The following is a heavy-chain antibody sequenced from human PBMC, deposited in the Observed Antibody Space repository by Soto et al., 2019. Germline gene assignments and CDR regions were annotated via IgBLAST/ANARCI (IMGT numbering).Heavy chain of an antibody. J-gene: IGHJ6*02. CDR2: ISYDGSNN. D-gene: IGHD6-6*01. V-gene: IGHV3-30*18. Sequence: QVQLVESGGGVVQPGRSLRLSCAASGFTFSSYGMHWVRQAPGKGLEGVAVISYDGSNNYYADSVKGRFTISRDNSKNTLYLQMNRLRAEDTAVYYCAKDKGRSSSSQRQGYGMDVWGQGTTVTVSS. CDR1: GFTFSSYG. CDR3: AKDKGRSSSSQRQGYGMDV.